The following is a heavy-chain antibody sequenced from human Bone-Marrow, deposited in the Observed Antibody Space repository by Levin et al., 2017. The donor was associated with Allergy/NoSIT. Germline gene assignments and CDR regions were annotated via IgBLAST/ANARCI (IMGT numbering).Heavy chain of an antibody. V-gene: IGHV4-59*01. CDR1: GGSISSYY. J-gene: IGHJ5*02. Sequence: SETLSLTCTVSGGSISSYYWSWIRQPPGKGLEWIGYIYYSGSTNYNPSLKSRVTISVDTSKNQFSLKLSSVTAADTAVYYCARGGLVQGWFDPWGQGTLVTVSS. CDR3: ARGGLVQGWFDP. D-gene: IGHD6-6*01. CDR2: IYYSGST.